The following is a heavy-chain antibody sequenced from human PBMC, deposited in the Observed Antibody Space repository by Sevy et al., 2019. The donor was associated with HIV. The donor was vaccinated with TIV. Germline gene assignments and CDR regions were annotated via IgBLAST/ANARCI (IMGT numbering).Heavy chain of an antibody. V-gene: IGHV1-69*13. CDR2: IILVFGSA. CDR3: ARSNPDGYNYSYYYGMDV. D-gene: IGHD5-12*01. Sequence: ASVKVSCKASGDTFGNYAIAWVRQAPGQGLEWVGGIILVFGSANSAQKFQDRVTITADVSTSTAYMELRRLRSEDTAVYYCARSNPDGYNYSYYYGMDVWGQGTTVTVSS. J-gene: IGHJ6*02. CDR1: GDTFGNYA.